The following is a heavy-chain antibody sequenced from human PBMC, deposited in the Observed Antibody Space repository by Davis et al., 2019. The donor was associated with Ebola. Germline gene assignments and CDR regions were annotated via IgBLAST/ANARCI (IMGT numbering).Heavy chain of an antibody. Sequence: MPSETLSLTCAVYGGSFSGYYWSWIRQPPGKGLEWIGEINHSGSTNYNPSLKSRVTISVDTSKNQFSLKLSSVTAADTAVYYCARTTRGSGWFVDYWGQGTLVTVSS. V-gene: IGHV4-34*01. D-gene: IGHD6-19*01. J-gene: IGHJ4*02. CDR3: ARTTRGSGWFVDY. CDR1: GGSFSGYY. CDR2: INHSGST.